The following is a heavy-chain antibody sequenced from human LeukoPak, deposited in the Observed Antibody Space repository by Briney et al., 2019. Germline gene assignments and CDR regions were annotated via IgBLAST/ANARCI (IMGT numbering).Heavy chain of an antibody. Sequence: SETLSLTCTVSGGSISSSSYYWGWLRQPPGTGLEWIGSIYYSGSTYYKPSLKSRVTVSVDTSRNQFSLKLSSVTAADTALYYCATLVKRNNCSGGSCYQWFDPWGQGTLVTVSS. CDR2: IYYSGST. CDR1: GGSISSSSYY. V-gene: IGHV4-39*07. CDR3: ATLVKRNNCSGGSCYQWFDP. D-gene: IGHD2-15*01. J-gene: IGHJ5*02.